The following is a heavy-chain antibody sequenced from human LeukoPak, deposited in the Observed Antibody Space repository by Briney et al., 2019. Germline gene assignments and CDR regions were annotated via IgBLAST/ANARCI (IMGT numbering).Heavy chain of an antibody. CDR2: FYSPGST. J-gene: IGHJ1*01. Sequence: GGSLRLSCAASGFTVTTNSMAWVRQAPGRGLEWVSVFYSPGSTYYADSVHGRFTISRDTSLNTLFLQMNSLRVEDTAVYYCASARESCIGSSCYEYFHHWGQGTPLTVSS. CDR1: GFTVTTNS. CDR3: ASARESCIGSSCYEYFHH. V-gene: IGHV3-53*01. D-gene: IGHD2-2*01.